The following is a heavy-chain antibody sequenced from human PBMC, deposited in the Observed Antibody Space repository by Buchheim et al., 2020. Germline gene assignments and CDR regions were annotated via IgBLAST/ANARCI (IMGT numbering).Heavy chain of an antibody. CDR2: IYSSGNA. CDR3: ARGGHCSSTSCYPFDY. CDR1: GGSISSGGYY. Sequence: QVQLQESGPGLVKPSQTLSLTCTVSGGSISSGGYYWSWIRQHPGRGLEWIGYIYSSGNAYYNPSLKSRVSIPVETSKNQFSLKLSSVTAADTAVYYCARGGHCSSTSCYPFDYWGQGTL. V-gene: IGHV4-31*03. D-gene: IGHD2-2*01. J-gene: IGHJ4*02.